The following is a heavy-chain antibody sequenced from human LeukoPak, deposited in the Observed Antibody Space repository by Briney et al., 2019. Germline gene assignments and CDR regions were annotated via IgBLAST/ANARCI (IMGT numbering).Heavy chain of an antibody. CDR3: VRDDYDFWSGYQRYFEF. Sequence: GGSLRLSCAVSGFTFSDYWMTWVRQAPGKGLEWVANINQDGSEKYYVDSVEGRFTISRDSVKNSLYLQMTSVRADDTVMYYCVRDDYDFWSGYQRYFEFWGQGTLVTVSS. V-gene: IGHV3-7*01. D-gene: IGHD3-3*01. CDR2: INQDGSEK. CDR1: GFTFSDYW. J-gene: IGHJ4*02.